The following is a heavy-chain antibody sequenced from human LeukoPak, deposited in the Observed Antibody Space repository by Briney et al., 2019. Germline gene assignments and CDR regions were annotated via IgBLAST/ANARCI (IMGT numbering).Heavy chain of an antibody. CDR2: ISSSSSYI. Sequence: GGSLRLSCAASGFTFSSYSMNWVRQAPGKGLEWVSSISSSSSYIYYADSVKGRFTISRDNAKNSLYLQMNSLRAEDTAVYYCAGDDILTGYSWDYWGQGTLVTVSS. CDR1: GFTFSSYS. J-gene: IGHJ4*02. CDR3: AGDDILTGYSWDY. D-gene: IGHD3-9*01. V-gene: IGHV3-21*01.